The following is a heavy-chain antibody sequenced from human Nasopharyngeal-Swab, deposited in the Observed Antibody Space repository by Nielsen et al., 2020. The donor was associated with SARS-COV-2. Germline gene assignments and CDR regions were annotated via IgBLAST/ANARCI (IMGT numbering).Heavy chain of an antibody. CDR2: MNPNSGNT. CDR1: GYTFTSYD. CDR3: ATFERYCSSTSCYD. J-gene: IGHJ4*02. V-gene: IGHV1-8*01. Sequence: ASVKVSCKASGYTFTSYDINWVRQATGQGLEWLGWMNPNSGNTGYAQKFQGRVTMTRNTSISTAYMELSSLRSEDTAVYYCATFERYCSSTSCYDWGQGTLVTVSS. D-gene: IGHD2-2*01.